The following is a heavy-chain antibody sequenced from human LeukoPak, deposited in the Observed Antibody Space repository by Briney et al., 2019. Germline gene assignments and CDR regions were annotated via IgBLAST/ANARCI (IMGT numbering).Heavy chain of an antibody. CDR2: ISSSSSYI. J-gene: IGHJ6*04. D-gene: IGHD2-2*01. CDR1: GFTVSSNY. CDR3: ARDNSWHCSSTSCYYYYGMDV. Sequence: GGSLRLSCAASGFTVSSNYMNWVRQAPGKGLEWVSSISSSSSYIYYADSVKGRFTISRDNAKNSLYLQMNSLRAEDTAVYYCARDNSWHCSSTSCYYYYGMDVWGKGTTVTVSS. V-gene: IGHV3-21*01.